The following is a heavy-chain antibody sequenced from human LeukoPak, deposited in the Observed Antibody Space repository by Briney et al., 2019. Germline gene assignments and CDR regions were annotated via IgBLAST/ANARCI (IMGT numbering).Heavy chain of an antibody. CDR2: IYYSGST. D-gene: IGHD3-22*01. J-gene: IGHJ4*02. CDR3: ARLLEYYDSRGYFDY. CDR1: GGSISSSGYY. V-gene: IGHV4-39*01. Sequence: SETLSLTCIVSGGSISSSGYYWGWIRQPPGKGLEWIGSIYYSGSTYYNPSLKSRVTISVDTSKNQFSLNLRSVTAGDTAVYYCARLLEYYDSRGYFDYWGRGTPVTVSS.